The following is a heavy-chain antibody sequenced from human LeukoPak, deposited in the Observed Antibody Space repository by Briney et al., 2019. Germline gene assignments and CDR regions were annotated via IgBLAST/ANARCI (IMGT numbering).Heavy chain of an antibody. D-gene: IGHD5-12*01. Sequence: GGSLRLSCAASGFTFSSYWMSWVRQAPGKGLEWVANIKQDGSEKYYVDSVKGRFTISRDNAKNSLYLQMNSLRAEDTAVYYCAVGSGYDLKPFDYWGQGTLVTVSS. V-gene: IGHV3-7*01. CDR3: AVGSGYDLKPFDY. CDR2: IKQDGSEK. CDR1: GFTFSSYW. J-gene: IGHJ4*02.